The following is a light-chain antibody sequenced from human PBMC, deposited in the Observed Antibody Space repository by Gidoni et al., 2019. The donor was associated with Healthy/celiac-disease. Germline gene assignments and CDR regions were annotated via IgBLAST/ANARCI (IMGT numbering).Light chain of an antibody. V-gene: IGKV4-1*01. Sequence: DIVMTQSPDSLAVSLGERATINCKSSQSVLYSSNNKNYLAWYQQKPGQPPKLLIYWASTRESGVPDRFSGSGSGTDFTLTISSLQAEDVVVYYCQQYYSTSWTFDQGTKVEIK. CDR3: QQYYSTSWT. CDR1: QSVLYSSNNKNY. CDR2: WAS. J-gene: IGKJ1*01.